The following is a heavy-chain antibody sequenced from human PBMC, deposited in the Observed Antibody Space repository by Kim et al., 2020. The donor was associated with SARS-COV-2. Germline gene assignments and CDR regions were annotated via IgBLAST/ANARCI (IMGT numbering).Heavy chain of an antibody. J-gene: IGHJ4*02. CDR2: IYTSGST. Sequence: SETLSLTCTVSGGSISSGSYYWSWIRQPAGKGLEWIGRIYTSGSTNYNPSLKSRVTISVDTSKNQFSLKLSSVTAADTAVYYCARDDLAAALDYWGQGTLVTVSS. CDR3: ARDDLAAALDY. D-gene: IGHD6-13*01. CDR1: GGSISSGSYY. V-gene: IGHV4-61*02.